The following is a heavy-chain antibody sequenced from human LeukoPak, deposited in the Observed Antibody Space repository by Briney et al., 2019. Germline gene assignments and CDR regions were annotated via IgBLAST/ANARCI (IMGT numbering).Heavy chain of an antibody. CDR3: ARQSSSTWYGLGYYYMDV. Sequence: PSETLSLTCTVSGGSISSSSYYWGWIRQPPGKGLEWIGSIYYSGSTYYNPSLKSRVTISVDTSKNHFSLKLRSVTAADTAVYYCARQSSSTWYGLGYYYMDVWGKGTTVTISS. J-gene: IGHJ6*03. CDR1: GGSISSSSYY. D-gene: IGHD6-13*01. V-gene: IGHV4-39*01. CDR2: IYYSGST.